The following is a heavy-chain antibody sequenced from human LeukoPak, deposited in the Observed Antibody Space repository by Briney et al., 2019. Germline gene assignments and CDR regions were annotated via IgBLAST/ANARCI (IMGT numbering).Heavy chain of an antibody. J-gene: IGHJ3*02. CDR1: GFPFSSYD. D-gene: IGHD3-22*01. Sequence: GGSLILSCVASGFPFSSYDMHWVCQATGKGLEWGSAIGTIGNTYYSCSVKGRFTISREDAKNSVFLQMNSLRAGDTAVYFCARGGYYHDGGGVGAFDIWALGTAVTVSS. CDR3: ARGGYYHDGGGVGAFDI. CDR2: IGTIGNT. V-gene: IGHV3-13*01.